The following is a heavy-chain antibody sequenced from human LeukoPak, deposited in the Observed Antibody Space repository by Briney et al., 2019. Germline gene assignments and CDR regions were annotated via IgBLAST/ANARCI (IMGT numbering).Heavy chain of an antibody. CDR1: GYSISSGYY. CDR2: IYSTGST. CDR3: ARDCGTWHAFDF. J-gene: IGHJ3*01. Sequence: SSETLSLTCTVSGYSISSGYYWSWIRQPAGEGLEWIGHIYSTGSTNYNPSLKSRVTLSVDRSKNQFSLRLNSVTAADTAVYYCARDCGTWHAFDFWGQGTVVTVSS. V-gene: IGHV4-4*07.